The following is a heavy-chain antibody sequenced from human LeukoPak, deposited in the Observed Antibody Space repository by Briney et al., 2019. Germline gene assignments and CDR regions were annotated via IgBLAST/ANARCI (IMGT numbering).Heavy chain of an antibody. CDR3: ARVARNGIAAAGDY. J-gene: IGHJ4*02. V-gene: IGHV1-69*02. D-gene: IGHD6-13*01. CDR1: GDTFIPYT. Sequence: SVKVSCKASGDTFIPYTFSWVRQAPGQGLEWIGRIIPSLNVANYAHKFQGRVTLSVDRDTATTYMELSSLRSEDTAVYYCARVARNGIAAAGDYWGQGTLVTVSS. CDR2: IIPSLNVA.